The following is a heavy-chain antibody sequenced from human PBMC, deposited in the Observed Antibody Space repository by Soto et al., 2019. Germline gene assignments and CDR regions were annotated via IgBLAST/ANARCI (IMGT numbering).Heavy chain of an antibody. Sequence: PGGSLRLSCAASGFTFSSYSMNWVRQAPGKGLEWVSSISSSSSYICYADSVKGRFTISRDNAKNSLYLQMNSLRAEDTAVYYCARGGEYYDSSDYHGDYWGQGTLVTVSS. CDR2: ISSSSSYI. D-gene: IGHD3-22*01. V-gene: IGHV3-21*01. J-gene: IGHJ4*02. CDR3: ARGGEYYDSSDYHGDY. CDR1: GFTFSSYS.